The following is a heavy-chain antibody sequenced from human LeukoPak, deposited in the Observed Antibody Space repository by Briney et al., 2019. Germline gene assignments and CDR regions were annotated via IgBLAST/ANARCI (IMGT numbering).Heavy chain of an antibody. CDR3: ASSPVEMATISFY. V-gene: IGHV1-69*04. D-gene: IGHD5-24*01. Sequence: SVKVSCKASGGTFSSYAISWVRQAPGQGLEWMGRIIPILGIANYAQKFQGRVTITADKSTSTAYMELSSLRSEDTAVYYCASSPVEMATISFYWGQGTLVTVSS. CDR1: GGTFSSYA. CDR2: IIPILGIA. J-gene: IGHJ4*02.